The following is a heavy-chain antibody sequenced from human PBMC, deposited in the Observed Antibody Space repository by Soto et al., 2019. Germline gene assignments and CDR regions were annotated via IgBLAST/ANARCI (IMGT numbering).Heavy chain of an antibody. J-gene: IGHJ4*02. Sequence: PGGSLRLSCAASGFTFSSYAMSWVRQAPGKGLEWVSAISGSGGSTYYADSVKGRFTISRDNSKNTLYLQMNSLRAEDTAVYYCAKGGRYCSGGSCYGYWGQGTLVTVSS. CDR2: ISGSGGST. D-gene: IGHD2-15*01. CDR1: GFTFSSYA. V-gene: IGHV3-23*01. CDR3: AKGGRYCSGGSCYGY.